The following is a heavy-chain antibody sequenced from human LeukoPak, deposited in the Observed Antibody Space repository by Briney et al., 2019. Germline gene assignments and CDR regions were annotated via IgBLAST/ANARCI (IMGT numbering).Heavy chain of an antibody. CDR3: AGGPLAYCSGDCRIFDY. CDR1: GGSISTYY. Sequence: SETLSLTCTVSGGSISTYYWNWMRQPPGKGREGMGDIYYSGTTNYNPSLQSRVTISVDTTNNHFFLKLSSVTAADTAVYYCAGGPLAYCSGDCRIFDYWGQGRLVSDSS. J-gene: IGHJ4*02. CDR2: IYYSGTT. V-gene: IGHV4-59*12. D-gene: IGHD2-21*02.